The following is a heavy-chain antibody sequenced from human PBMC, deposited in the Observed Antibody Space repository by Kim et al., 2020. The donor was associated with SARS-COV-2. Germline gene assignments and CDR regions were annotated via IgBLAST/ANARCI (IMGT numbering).Heavy chain of an antibody. J-gene: IGHJ4*02. D-gene: IGHD2-2*01. CDR2: IYYSGST. CDR1: GGSISSSSYY. Sequence: SETLSLTCTVSGGSISSSSYYWGWIRQPPGKGLEWIGCIYYSGSTYYNPSLKSRVTISVDTSKNQFSLKLSSVTAADTAVYYCAASCSSTSCYVGNFDYWGQGTLVTVSS. V-gene: IGHV4-39*01. CDR3: AASCSSTSCYVGNFDY.